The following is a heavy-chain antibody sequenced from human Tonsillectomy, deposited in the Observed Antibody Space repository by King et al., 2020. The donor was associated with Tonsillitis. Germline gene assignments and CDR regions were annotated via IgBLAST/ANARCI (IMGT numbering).Heavy chain of an antibody. CDR2: SLHSGST. CDR3: ARGTEGRIAARSFDY. Sequence: VQLQESGPGLVKPSRTLSLTCAVSGGSISSSNWWSWVRQPPGMGLEWIGASLHSGSTNYNPSLKSRVTISVDKSKNQFSLKLRSVTAADTAVYYCARGTEGRIAARSFDYWGQGTLVTVSS. V-gene: IGHV4-4*02. J-gene: IGHJ4*02. D-gene: IGHD6-6*01. CDR1: GGSISSSNW.